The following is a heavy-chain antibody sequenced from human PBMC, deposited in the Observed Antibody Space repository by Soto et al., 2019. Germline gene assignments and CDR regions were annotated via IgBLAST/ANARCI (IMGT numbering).Heavy chain of an antibody. J-gene: IGHJ4*02. CDR2: SYYSGNT. CDR1: GVSFSSGGFY. D-gene: IGHD3-22*01. CDR3: ARDPHNTDSSGYYFSSGNFDY. Sequence: TLSLTFTVSGVSFSSGGFYWNWIRRQPWQGLVGIGYSYYSGNTYYNASLKSRVTISVDTSKNQFSLRTNSVTAGDTAVYHCARDPHNTDSSGYYFSSGNFDYWGQGIQVTVSS. V-gene: IGHV4-31*03.